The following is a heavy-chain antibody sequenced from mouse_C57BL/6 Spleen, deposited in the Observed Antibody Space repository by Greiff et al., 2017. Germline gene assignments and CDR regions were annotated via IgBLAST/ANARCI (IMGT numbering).Heavy chain of an antibody. Sequence: QVQLQQPGAELVKPGASVKLSCKASGYTFTSYWMHWVKQRPGQGLEWIGMIHPNSGSTNYNEKFKSKATLTVDKSSSTAYMQLSSLTSEDSAVYYCARGAVITTVVPYWYFDVWGTGTTVTVSS. J-gene: IGHJ1*03. CDR3: ARGAVITTVVPYWYFDV. D-gene: IGHD1-1*01. V-gene: IGHV1-64*01. CDR2: IHPNSGST. CDR1: GYTFTSYW.